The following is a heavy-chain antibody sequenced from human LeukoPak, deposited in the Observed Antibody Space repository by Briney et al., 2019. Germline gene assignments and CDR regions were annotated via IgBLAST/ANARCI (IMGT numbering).Heavy chain of an antibody. CDR2: IYYSGST. V-gene: IGHV4-59*01. D-gene: IGHD3-10*01. CDR3: ATFPGYYKKDFDY. J-gene: IGHJ4*02. Sequence: PSETLSLTCTVSGGSISSYYWSWIRQPPGKGLEWIGYIYYSGSTNYNPSLKSRVTISVDTSKNQFSLKLSSVTAADTAVYYCATFPGYYKKDFDYWGQGTLVTVSS. CDR1: GGSISSYY.